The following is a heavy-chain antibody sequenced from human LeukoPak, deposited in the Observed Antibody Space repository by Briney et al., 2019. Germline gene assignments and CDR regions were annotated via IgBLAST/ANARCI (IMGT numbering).Heavy chain of an antibody. CDR1: GNSISSGDNY. D-gene: IGHD1-7*01. CDR2: IYTSGST. Sequence: SETLSLTCTVSGNSISSGDNYWSWIRQPAGKGLEWIGRIYTSGSTYYNPSLKSRVTISVDTSKNQFSLKLSSVTAADTAVYYCARYVGGTGTSYWFDPWGQGTLVTVSS. V-gene: IGHV4-61*02. J-gene: IGHJ5*02. CDR3: ARYVGGTGTSYWFDP.